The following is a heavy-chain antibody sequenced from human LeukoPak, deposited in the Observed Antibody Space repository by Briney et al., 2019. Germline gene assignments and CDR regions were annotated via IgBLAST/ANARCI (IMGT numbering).Heavy chain of an antibody. Sequence: GGSLRLSCAASEFTFSSYAMSWVRQAPGKGLEWVSAISGSGGSTYYADSVKGRFSISRDNSKNTLYLQLNSLRAEDTAVYYCAKEKAGYCSSTSCFDGYDYWGQGTLLTVSS. CDR2: ISGSGGST. CDR3: AKEKAGYCSSTSCFDGYDY. CDR1: EFTFSSYA. J-gene: IGHJ4*02. V-gene: IGHV3-23*01. D-gene: IGHD2-2*01.